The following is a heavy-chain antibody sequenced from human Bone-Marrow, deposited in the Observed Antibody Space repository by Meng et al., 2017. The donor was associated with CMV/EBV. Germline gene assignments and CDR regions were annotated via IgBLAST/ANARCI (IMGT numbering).Heavy chain of an antibody. D-gene: IGHD2-2*01. CDR1: GFSFSSYE. J-gene: IGHJ6*02. Sequence: GGSLRLSCAASGFSFSSYEMNWVRQAPGRGLEWVSYISRSGSTIYYADSVKGRFTISRDNAKNSLYLQMNSLRAEDTAVYYCARGDLAYCSSTSCHYGMDVWGQGTTVTVSS. V-gene: IGHV3-48*03. CDR3: ARGDLAYCSSTSCHYGMDV. CDR2: ISRSGSTI.